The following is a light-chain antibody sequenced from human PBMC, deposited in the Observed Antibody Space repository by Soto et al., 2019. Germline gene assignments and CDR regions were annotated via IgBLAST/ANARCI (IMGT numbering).Light chain of an antibody. CDR2: TNN. CDR3: AAWDASLNGPV. CDR1: SSNIGSNT. V-gene: IGLV1-44*01. J-gene: IGLJ2*01. Sequence: QAVLTQPPSTSGTPGQRVTISCSGSSSNIGSNTVDWYQQLPGTAPKLLIYTNNHRPSGVPDRFSDSKYGTSASLDISGLQSEDEADYYCAAWDASLNGPVFGGGTKLTVL.